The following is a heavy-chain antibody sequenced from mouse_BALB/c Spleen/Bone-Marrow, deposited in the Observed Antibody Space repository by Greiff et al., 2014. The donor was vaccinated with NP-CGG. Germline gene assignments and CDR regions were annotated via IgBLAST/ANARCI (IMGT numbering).Heavy chain of an antibody. J-gene: IGHJ2*01. Sequence: EVQLQQSGAELVKPRASVKLSCTASGFNIKDTYMHWVKQRPEQGLEWIGRIDPANGNTKYDPKFQGKATITADTSSNTAYLQLSSLTSEDTAVYYCASYDYGYYFDYWGQGTTLTVSS. CDR3: ASYDYGYYFDY. CDR2: IDPANGNT. CDR1: GFNIKDTY. D-gene: IGHD2-4*01. V-gene: IGHV14-3*02.